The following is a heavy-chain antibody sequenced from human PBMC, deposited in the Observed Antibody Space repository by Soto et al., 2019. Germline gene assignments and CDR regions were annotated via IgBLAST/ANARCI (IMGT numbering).Heavy chain of an antibody. D-gene: IGHD2-2*02. CDR1: GYSFTNYW. J-gene: IGHJ4*02. CDR2: IYPGDSDT. V-gene: IGHV5-51*01. Sequence: HGESLKISCTASGYSFTNYWIGWVRQRPGKGLEWMGTIYPGDSDTRYSPSFQGQVTISADKSINTAYLQWSTLKASDTAMYFCARHFDCSTTSCYIDYWAQGSLVTVSS. CDR3: ARHFDCSTTSCYIDY.